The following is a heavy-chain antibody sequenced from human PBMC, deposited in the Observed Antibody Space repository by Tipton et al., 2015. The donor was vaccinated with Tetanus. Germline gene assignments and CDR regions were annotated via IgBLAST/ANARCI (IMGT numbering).Heavy chain of an antibody. D-gene: IGHD3-3*01. CDR2: ISAYNGNT. Sequence: QSGAEVKKPGASVKVSCQASGYTFTTSDIIWLRQATGQGLEWMGWISAYNGNTNYAQKLQGKVTMTTDTSTSTAYMELRSLRSDDTAVYYCARHTNFWSGYYIVYWGQGTLVTVSS. J-gene: IGHJ4*02. CDR3: ARHTNFWSGYYIVY. CDR1: GYTFTTSD. V-gene: IGHV1-18*01.